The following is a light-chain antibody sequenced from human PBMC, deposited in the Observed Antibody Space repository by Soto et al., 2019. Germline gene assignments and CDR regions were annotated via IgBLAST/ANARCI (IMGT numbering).Light chain of an antibody. CDR3: QQYHNWPPAWT. J-gene: IGKJ1*01. Sequence: EIVMTQSPATLSVSPGESATLSCRASESISRNLAWYQQKPGQAPRLLVYGASTRASGVAARFSGSGSGTEFTLTISSLQSEDFAIYHCQQYHNWPPAWTFGQGTQVEIK. CDR1: ESISRN. V-gene: IGKV3-15*01. CDR2: GAS.